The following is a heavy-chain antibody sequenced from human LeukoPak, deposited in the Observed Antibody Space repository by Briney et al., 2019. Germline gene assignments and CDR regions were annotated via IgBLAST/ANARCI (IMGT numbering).Heavy chain of an antibody. V-gene: IGHV3-7*05. Sequence: GGSLRLSCAASGFTFSNSWMSWVRQTPGKGLEWVANIKEDGNQKYNVDSVKGRFTISRDNAKNSLFLQMNSLRAEDTAVYYCARGGTWYVECWGQGTLVTASS. CDR3: ARGGTWYVEC. J-gene: IGHJ4*02. CDR1: GFTFSNSW. D-gene: IGHD4/OR15-4a*01. CDR2: IKEDGNQK.